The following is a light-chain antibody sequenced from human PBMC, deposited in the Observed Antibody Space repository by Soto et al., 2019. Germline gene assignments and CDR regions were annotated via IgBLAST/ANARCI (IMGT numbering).Light chain of an antibody. V-gene: IGKV1-39*01. Sequence: DIQITQSPSSLSASVGDRVTITCRASQSISNYLNWYQQKPGKAPKLLIYAASSLESGVPARFSGSGSGTDFTLTISSLQPEDFATYYCQQSYNTPITFGQGTRLEI. CDR1: QSISNY. CDR3: QQSYNTPIT. J-gene: IGKJ5*01. CDR2: AAS.